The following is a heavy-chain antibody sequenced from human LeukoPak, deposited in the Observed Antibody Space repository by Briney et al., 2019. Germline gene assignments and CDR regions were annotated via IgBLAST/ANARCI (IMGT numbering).Heavy chain of an antibody. D-gene: IGHD2-2*01. CDR3: ARDPRGYCSSTSCYYGYGMDV. Sequence: SETLSLTCTVSGYFISSGYYWGWIRQSPGKGLEWIGTMFHSGNTYYNPSLNSRVTLSVDTSKNQFSLELNSVTAADTAVYYCARDPRGYCSSTSCYYGYGMDVWGQGTTVTVSS. V-gene: IGHV4-38-2*02. J-gene: IGHJ6*02. CDR2: MFHSGNT. CDR1: GYFISSGYY.